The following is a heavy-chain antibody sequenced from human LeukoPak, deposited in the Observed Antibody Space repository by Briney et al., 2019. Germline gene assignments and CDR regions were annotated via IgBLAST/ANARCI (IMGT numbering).Heavy chain of an antibody. V-gene: IGHV1-18*04. CDR2: ISAYSGNT. J-gene: IGHJ4*02. CDR1: GYTFTSYA. D-gene: IGHD3-22*01. Sequence: AASVKVSCKASGYTFTSYASSWVRQAPGQGLDWIGCISAYSGNTNYAQKLQGRVTMTTDTSTSTAYMELRSLRSDDTAVYYCARGAGVVVITTIDYWGQGTLVIVSS. CDR3: ARGAGVVVITTIDY.